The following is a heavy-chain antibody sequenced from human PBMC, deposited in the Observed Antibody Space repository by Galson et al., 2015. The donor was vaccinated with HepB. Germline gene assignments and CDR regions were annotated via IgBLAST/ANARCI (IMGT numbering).Heavy chain of an antibody. V-gene: IGHV1-18*04. CDR2: ISTEYGNT. CDR1: GYTFSTYD. J-gene: IGHJ6*03. CDR3: ARERRKDSYYYYMDV. Sequence: SVKVSCKASGYTFSTYDISWVRQAPGQGLEWMGWISTEYGNTEYAQNLQDRVTMTTDTSTSTAYMALESLRSDDTAVYYCARERRKDSYYYYMDVWGKGTTVTVSS.